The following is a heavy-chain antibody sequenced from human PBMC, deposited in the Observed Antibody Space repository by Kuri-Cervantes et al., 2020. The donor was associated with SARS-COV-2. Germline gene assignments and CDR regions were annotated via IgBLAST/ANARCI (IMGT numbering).Heavy chain of an antibody. CDR3: ARVRNDYYYYYYMDV. Sequence: GESLKISCAASGFTFSSYSMNWVRQAPGKGLEWVSSISSSSSYIYYADPVKGRFTISRDNAKNSLYLQMNSLRAEDTAVYYCARVRNDYYYYYYMDVWGKGTTVTVSS. J-gene: IGHJ6*03. CDR2: ISSSSSYI. CDR1: GFTFSSYS. V-gene: IGHV3-21*01.